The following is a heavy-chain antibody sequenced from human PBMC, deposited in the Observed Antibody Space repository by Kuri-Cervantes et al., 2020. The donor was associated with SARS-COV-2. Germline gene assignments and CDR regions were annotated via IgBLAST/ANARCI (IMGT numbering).Heavy chain of an antibody. J-gene: IGHJ4*02. Sequence: GESLKISCTASGFTFGDYAMSWFRQAPGKGLEWVSYISSSSSTIYYADSVKGRFTISRDNAKNSLYLQMNSLRDEDTAVYYCAREGYYDSSGYFDYWGQGTLVTVSS. V-gene: IGHV3-48*02. CDR2: ISSSSSTI. D-gene: IGHD3-22*01. CDR1: GFTFGDYA. CDR3: AREGYYDSSGYFDY.